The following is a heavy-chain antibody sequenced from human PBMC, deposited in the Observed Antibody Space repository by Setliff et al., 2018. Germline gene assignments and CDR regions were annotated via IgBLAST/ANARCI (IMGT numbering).Heavy chain of an antibody. Sequence: SETLSLTCTVSGGSISSGDYYWSWIRQPPGKGLEWIGSIYYSGSTYYNPSLKRRVTISVDTSKNQFSLKLSSVTAADTAVYYCARVPTIRFGELYRNDYWGQ. CDR1: GGSISSGDYY. D-gene: IGHD3-10*01. V-gene: IGHV4-39*07. CDR2: IYYSGST. CDR3: ARVPTIRFGELYRNDY. J-gene: IGHJ4*02.